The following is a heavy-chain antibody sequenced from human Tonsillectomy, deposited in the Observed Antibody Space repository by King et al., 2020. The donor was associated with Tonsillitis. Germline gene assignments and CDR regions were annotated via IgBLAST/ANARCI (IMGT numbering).Heavy chain of an antibody. V-gene: IGHV1-18*01. Sequence: QLVQSGPEVKKPGASVKVSCKASGYTFSNYGITWVRQAPGQGLEWMGGISVYRGDINYSQKVHGRVTMTTDTSTNTAYMELRSLRSDDTAIYYCTRDKAVGAMDYWGQGTLVTVSS. CDR3: TRDKAVGAMDY. D-gene: IGHD1-26*01. CDR1: GYTFSNYG. J-gene: IGHJ4*02. CDR2: ISVYRGDI.